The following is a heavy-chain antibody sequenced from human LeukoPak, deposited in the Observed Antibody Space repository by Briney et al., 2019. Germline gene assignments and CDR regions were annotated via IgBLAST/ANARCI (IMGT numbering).Heavy chain of an antibody. CDR3: AKDYDIEAGTYFDY. D-gene: IGHD3-9*01. J-gene: IGHJ4*02. V-gene: IGHV3-30*18. Sequence: GGSLRLSCAASGFTFSSDGMHWVRQAPGKGLEWVAVISYDGSNKYYADSVKGRFTISRDNSKNTLYLQMNSLRAEDTAVYYCAKDYDIEAGTYFDYWGQGTLVTVSS. CDR1: GFTFSSDG. CDR2: ISYDGSNK.